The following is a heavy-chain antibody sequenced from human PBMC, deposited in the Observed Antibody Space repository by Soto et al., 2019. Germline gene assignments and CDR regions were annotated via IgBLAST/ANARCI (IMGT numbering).Heavy chain of an antibody. CDR2: IKSKTDGGTT. D-gene: IGHD2-15*01. CDR3: TTDTGYCSGGSCRPD. J-gene: IGHJ4*02. Sequence: GGSLRLSCAASGFTFSNAWMSWVRQAPGKGLEWVGRIKSKTDGGTTDYAAPVKGRFTISRDDSKNTLYLQMNSLKTEDTAVYYCTTDTGYCSGGSCRPDWGQGTLVTVS. V-gene: IGHV3-15*01. CDR1: GFTFSNAW.